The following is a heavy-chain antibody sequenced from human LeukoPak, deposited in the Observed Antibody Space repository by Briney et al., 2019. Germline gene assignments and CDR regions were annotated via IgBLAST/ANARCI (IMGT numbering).Heavy chain of an antibody. J-gene: IGHJ3*02. V-gene: IGHV1-2*06. D-gene: IGHD4-17*01. CDR2: INPNSGGT. Sequence: GASVKVSCKASGYTFTGYYMRWVRQAPGQGLEWMGRINPNSGGTNYAQKFQGRVTMTRDTSISTAYMELSRLRSDDTAVYYCARDPSSPDYGDYADAFDIWGQGTMVTVSS. CDR1: GYTFTGYY. CDR3: ARDPSSPDYGDYADAFDI.